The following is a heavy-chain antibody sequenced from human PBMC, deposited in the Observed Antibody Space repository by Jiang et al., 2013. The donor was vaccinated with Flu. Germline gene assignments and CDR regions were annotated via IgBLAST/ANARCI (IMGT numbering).Heavy chain of an antibody. Sequence: VQLVESGAEVKKPGESLRISCQGFGYSFTNYWISWVRQMPGKGLEWMGRIDPIDPYSNYNPSFQGHINISTDNSISTAYLQWSSLKASDTAMYYCARHNGASAHQRSLPGHNWFDPWGQGTLVTVSS. CDR3: ARHNGASAHQRSLPGHNWFDP. CDR1: GYSFTNYW. J-gene: IGHJ5*02. D-gene: IGHD1-14*01. V-gene: IGHV5-10-1*03. CDR2: IDPIDPYS.